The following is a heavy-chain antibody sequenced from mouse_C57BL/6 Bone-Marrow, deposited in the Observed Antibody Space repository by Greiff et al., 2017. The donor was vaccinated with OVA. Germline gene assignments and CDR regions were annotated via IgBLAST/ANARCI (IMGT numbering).Heavy chain of an antibody. CDR2: ISNLAYSI. CDR1: GFTFSDYG. Sequence: DVMLVESGGGLVQPGGSLKLSCAASGFTFSDYGMAWVRQAPRQGPEWVAFISNLAYSIYYADTVTGRFTISRENAKNTLYLEMSRLRSEDTAMYYCARHTGYYAMDYWGQGTSVTVSS. J-gene: IGHJ4*01. CDR3: ARHTGYYAMDY. V-gene: IGHV5-15*01. D-gene: IGHD4-1*01.